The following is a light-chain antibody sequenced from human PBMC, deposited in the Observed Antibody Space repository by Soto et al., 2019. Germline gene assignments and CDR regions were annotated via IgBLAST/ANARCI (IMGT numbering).Light chain of an antibody. CDR2: RAS. CDR1: QSISTW. J-gene: IGKJ4*01. V-gene: IGKV1-5*03. CDR3: QQYNSYLT. Sequence: DIQMTQSPSTLSASVGDRVTITCRASQSISTWLAWYQQKPGKAPKLLIYRASSLETGVPSRFSGSGSATESTLTISSLQPDDFATYYCQQYNSYLTFGGGTKVKIK.